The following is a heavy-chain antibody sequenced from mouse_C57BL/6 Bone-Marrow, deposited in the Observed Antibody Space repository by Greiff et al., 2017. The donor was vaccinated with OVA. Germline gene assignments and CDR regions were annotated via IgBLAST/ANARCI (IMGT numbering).Heavy chain of an antibody. CDR3: ARSHWEGDY. J-gene: IGHJ2*01. D-gene: IGHD4-1*01. V-gene: IGHV1-54*01. Sequence: QVQLQQSGAELVRPGTSVKVSCKASGYAFTNYLIEWVKQRPGQGLEWIGVINPGSGGPNYNEKFKGKATLTADKSSSTAYMQLSSLTSEDSAVYFCARSHWEGDYWGQGTTLTVSS. CDR1: GYAFTNYL. CDR2: INPGSGGP.